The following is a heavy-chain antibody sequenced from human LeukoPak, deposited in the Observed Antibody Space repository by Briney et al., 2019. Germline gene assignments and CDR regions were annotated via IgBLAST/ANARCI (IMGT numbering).Heavy chain of an antibody. Sequence: GGSLRLSCAASGFTFSSYAMSWVRQAPGKGLEWISTISGSGGNTYHAASVKGRFTISRDNSKNTLYLQMNRLRAEDTAVYYCAKDPRFSYCSSTTCAYAFDIWGQGTMVTVSS. CDR1: GFTFSSYA. CDR2: ISGSGGNT. V-gene: IGHV3-23*01. CDR3: AKDPRFSYCSSTTCAYAFDI. D-gene: IGHD2-2*01. J-gene: IGHJ3*02.